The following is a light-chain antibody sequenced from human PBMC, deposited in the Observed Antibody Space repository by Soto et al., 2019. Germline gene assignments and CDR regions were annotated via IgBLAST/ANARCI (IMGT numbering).Light chain of an antibody. Sequence: QSALTKPPSVSGSPGQSVTISCTGTSSDVGNYNRVSWYQQPPGTAPKLMIYEVSNRPSGVPDRFSGSKSGNTASLTISGLQAEDEADYYCSSYTSSSTYVVFGGGTKLPVL. V-gene: IGLV2-18*02. CDR1: SSDVGNYNR. CDR2: EVS. CDR3: SSYTSSSTYVV. J-gene: IGLJ2*01.